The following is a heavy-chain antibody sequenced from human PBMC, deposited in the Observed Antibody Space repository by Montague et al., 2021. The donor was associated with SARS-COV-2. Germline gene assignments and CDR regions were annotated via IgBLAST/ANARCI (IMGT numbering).Heavy chain of an antibody. CDR3: AKDLSGYDYALYFDR. D-gene: IGHD5-12*01. CDR1: GFTFDDYT. J-gene: IGHJ4*02. Sequence: SLRLSCAASGFTFDDYTMYWVRQRPGKGLECVSLIGGDGRDSYYTDSVRGRFTISRDNDKNSLYLYMNNLTTEDSALYHCAKDLSGYDYALYFDRWGRGTRVTVSS. CDR2: IGGDGRDS. V-gene: IGHV3-43*02.